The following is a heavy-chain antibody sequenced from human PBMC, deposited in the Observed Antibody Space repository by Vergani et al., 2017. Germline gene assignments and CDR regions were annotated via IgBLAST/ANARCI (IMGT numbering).Heavy chain of an antibody. D-gene: IGHD3-3*01. V-gene: IGHV3-7*01. CDR3: ARDKCDFWSASYSYSYGLDV. Sequence: EVQLVESGGGLVRPGGSLRLSCAASGFTFSDYWINWVRQAPGKGLQWVANIKQDGSEKYYVETVKGRCTISRDNAKKSLYLQMSSLGAEDTAVYYFARDKCDFWSASYSYSYGLDVWSQGTTVTVSS. CDR2: IKQDGSEK. CDR1: GFTFSDYW. J-gene: IGHJ6*02.